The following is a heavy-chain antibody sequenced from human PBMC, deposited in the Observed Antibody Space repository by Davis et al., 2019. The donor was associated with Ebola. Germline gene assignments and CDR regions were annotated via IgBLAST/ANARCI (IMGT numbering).Heavy chain of an antibody. Sequence: GESLKISCAASGFTFSDFSMNWVRQAPGEALEWISYITTGRNAIHYADYVKGRFTVSRDNVKNSLFLQMNSLRDEDSAVYYCVRDYIFAFDLWGQGARVIVSS. CDR2: ITTGRNAI. J-gene: IGHJ5*02. CDR1: GFTFSDFS. CDR3: VRDYIFAFDL. V-gene: IGHV3-48*02.